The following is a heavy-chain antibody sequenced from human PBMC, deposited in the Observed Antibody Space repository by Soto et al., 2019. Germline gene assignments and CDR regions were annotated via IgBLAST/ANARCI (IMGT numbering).Heavy chain of an antibody. D-gene: IGHD3-10*01. J-gene: IGHJ6*02. CDR1: GYSFTRYW. CDR2: IDPSDSYT. V-gene: IGHV5-10-1*01. CDR3: ARLDVSSYGYYYGMDV. Sequence: GESLKISCKGSGYSFTRYWISWVRQMPGKGLVWMGRIDPSDSYTNYSPSFQGHVTISADKSISTAYLQWSSLKASDTAMYYCARLDVSSYGYYYGMDVWGQGTTVTSP.